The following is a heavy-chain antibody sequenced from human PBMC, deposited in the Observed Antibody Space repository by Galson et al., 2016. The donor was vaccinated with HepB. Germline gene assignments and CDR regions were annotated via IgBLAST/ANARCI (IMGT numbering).Heavy chain of an antibody. Sequence: SLRLSCATSGFTFRNYDMHWVRQATGRGLEWVSGIDPEGDTYCAGSVKGRFTLSRQNARNSLSLQMTSLRAGDTAVYYCARGSSWSTVKYALDVWGKGTTVTVSS. CDR3: ARGSSWSTVKYALDV. V-gene: IGHV3-13*01. J-gene: IGHJ6*04. CDR1: GFTFRNYD. D-gene: IGHD6-19*01. CDR2: IDPEGDT.